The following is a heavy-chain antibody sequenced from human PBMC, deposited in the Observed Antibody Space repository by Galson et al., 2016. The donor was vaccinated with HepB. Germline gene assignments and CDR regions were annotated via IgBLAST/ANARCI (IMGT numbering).Heavy chain of an antibody. Sequence: SLRLSCAGSGFIFSDYWIHWPRQVPGKGLVWLSRINMDGDRIDYADLVRGRFTISRDNAKNTVYLQMNSLRDEDTAVYYCARWAPDKEIDYWGQGTLVTVSS. CDR1: GFIFSDYW. V-gene: IGHV3-74*01. CDR2: INMDGDRI. J-gene: IGHJ4*02. CDR3: ARWAPDKEIDY. D-gene: IGHD1-26*01.